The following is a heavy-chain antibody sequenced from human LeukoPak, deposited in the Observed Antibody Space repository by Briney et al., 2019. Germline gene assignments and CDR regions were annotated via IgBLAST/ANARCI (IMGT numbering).Heavy chain of an antibody. CDR2: IWYDGSKT. CDR3: AKEVGPDLGS. D-gene: IGHD1-26*01. Sequence: TGGSLRLSCAASGFTFRSYAMGWVRQAPGKGLEWVAIIWYDGSKTYYAESVKGRFTISRDNSNNMAYLQMSSLRVEDTAVYFCAKEVGPDLGSWGQGTLVTVSS. J-gene: IGHJ4*02. V-gene: IGHV3-33*03. CDR1: GFTFRSYA.